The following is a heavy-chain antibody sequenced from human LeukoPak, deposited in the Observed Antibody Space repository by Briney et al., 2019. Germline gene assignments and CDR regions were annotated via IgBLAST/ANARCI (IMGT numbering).Heavy chain of an antibody. CDR3: AKGGSGWYLGDY. CDR1: GFAFSSYG. D-gene: IGHD6-19*01. CDR2: ISYDGSNK. Sequence: GRSLRLSCAASGFAFSSYGMHWVRQAPGKGLEWVALISYDGSNKYYADSVKGRFTISRDNSKNTLYLQMNSLRAEDTAVYYCAKGGSGWYLGDYWGQGTLVTVSS. J-gene: IGHJ4*02. V-gene: IGHV3-30*18.